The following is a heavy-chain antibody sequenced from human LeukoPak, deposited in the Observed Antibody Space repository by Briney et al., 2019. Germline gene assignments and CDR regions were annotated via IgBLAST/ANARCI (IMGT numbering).Heavy chain of an antibody. V-gene: IGHV4-34*01. D-gene: IGHD4-23*01. CDR3: ARGNYGGNNYYYYHMDV. Sequence: PSETLSLTCAVYGGSFSGYYWSWIRQPPGKGLEWIGEINHSGSTNYNPSLKSRVTISVDTSKNQFSLKLSSVTAADTAVYYCARGNYGGNNYYYYHMDVWGKGTTVTVSS. CDR1: GGSFSGYY. J-gene: IGHJ6*03. CDR2: INHSGST.